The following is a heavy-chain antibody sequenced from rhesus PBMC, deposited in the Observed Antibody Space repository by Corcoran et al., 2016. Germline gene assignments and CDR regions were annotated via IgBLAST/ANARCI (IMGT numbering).Heavy chain of an antibody. CDR2: VDQENGEA. D-gene: IGHD2-39*01. CDR3: ARDCYGDNSLDV. V-gene: IGHV1-111*02. J-gene: IGHJ5-2*02. CDR1: GYTFTDYY. Sequence: EVQLVQSGAEVKKPGASVNISCKASGYTFTDYYLHWVRQAPGKGLEWKGRVDQENGEAIHAQNYQDRVTITADTSTDTANMELSSLRSEDTAVYYCARDCYGDNSLDVWGRGVLVTVSS.